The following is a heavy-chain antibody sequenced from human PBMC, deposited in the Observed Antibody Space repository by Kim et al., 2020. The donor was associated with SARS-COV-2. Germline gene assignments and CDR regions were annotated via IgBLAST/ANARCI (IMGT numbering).Heavy chain of an antibody. CDR1: GYTFSIYY. CDR2: IYPDSGGT. CDR3: ACTYYYGMDV. J-gene: IGHJ6*02. V-gene: IGHV1-2*02. Sequence: ASVKVSCKASGYTFSIYYIHWVRQAPGQGLEWMGWIYPDSGGTNVAPKFQGRVTLTGDTSTNTAYMELSRLQSDDTAVYYCACTYYYGMDVWGPGTTVTV.